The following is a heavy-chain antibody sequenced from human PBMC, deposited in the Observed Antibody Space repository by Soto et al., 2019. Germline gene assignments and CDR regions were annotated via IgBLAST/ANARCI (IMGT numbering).Heavy chain of an antibody. CDR3: AAYNTSRHAAFDI. J-gene: IGHJ3*02. V-gene: IGHV3-7*01. CDR1: GFSFKTYW. D-gene: IGHD1-20*01. Sequence: PGGSLRLCCEVSGFSFKTYWMSWVRQAPGKGLEWLANMNEDANTKYYVDSVKGRFTILGDSAGNSLFLKMASLRAEDTAVYFCAAYNTSRHAAFDIWGRGTLVTVSS. CDR2: MNEDANTK.